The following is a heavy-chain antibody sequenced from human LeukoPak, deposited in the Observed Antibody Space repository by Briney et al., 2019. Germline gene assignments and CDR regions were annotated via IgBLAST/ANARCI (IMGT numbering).Heavy chain of an antibody. Sequence: PSETLSLTCTVSGGSISSYYWSWIRQPPGKGLEWIGYIYYSGSTNYNPSLKSRVTISVETSKNHFSLELTSVTAADTAVYYCARGEYYDSSGYYCLGYWGQGTLVTVSS. D-gene: IGHD3-22*01. J-gene: IGHJ4*02. CDR2: IYYSGST. CDR1: GGSISSYY. V-gene: IGHV4-59*01. CDR3: ARGEYYDSSGYYCLGY.